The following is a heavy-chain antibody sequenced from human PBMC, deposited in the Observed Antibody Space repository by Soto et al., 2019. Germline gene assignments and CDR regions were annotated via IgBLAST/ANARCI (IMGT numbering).Heavy chain of an antibody. D-gene: IGHD2-15*01. CDR1: GYTFTGYY. J-gene: IGHJ5*02. V-gene: IGHV1-2*04. Sequence: ASVKVSCKASGYTFTGYYMHWVRQAPGQGLEWMGWISPNSGGTNYAQKFQGWVTMTRDTSISTAYMELSRLRSDDTAVYYCARDARYCSGGSSYQYNWFDPWVQGTLVTV. CDR3: ARDARYCSGGSSYQYNWFDP. CDR2: ISPNSGGT.